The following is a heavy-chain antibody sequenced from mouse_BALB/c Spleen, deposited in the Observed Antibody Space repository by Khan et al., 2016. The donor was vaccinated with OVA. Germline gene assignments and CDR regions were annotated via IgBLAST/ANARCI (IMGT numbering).Heavy chain of an antibody. D-gene: IGHD1-1*01. J-gene: IGHJ3*01. CDR2: VSTGGHYT. CDR3: ARLAYYYDSEGFAY. CDR1: GFTFSTYG. V-gene: IGHV5-6*01. Sequence: EVKVVESGGDVVKPGGSLKLSCAASGFTFSTYGMSWVRQTPDKRLEWVATVSTGGHYTYYPDTVKGRFTISRDNAKNTLYLQMSSLKSDDTAMFYCARLAYYYDSEGFAYWGQGTLVTVSA.